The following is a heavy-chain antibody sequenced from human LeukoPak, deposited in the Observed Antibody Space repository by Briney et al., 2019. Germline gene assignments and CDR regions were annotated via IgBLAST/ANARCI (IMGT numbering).Heavy chain of an antibody. V-gene: IGHV1-18*01. D-gene: IGHD3-22*01. Sequence: ASVRVSCKASGYTFTNYGINWVRQAPGQGREWMGWISTYNGNANYAQKLQGRVTITTDTSTSTAYMELRSLRSDDTAVYFCARDDTSAYYFRGADAFDIWGQGTMVTVSS. CDR2: ISTYNGNA. J-gene: IGHJ3*02. CDR1: GYTFTNYG. CDR3: ARDDTSAYYFRGADAFDI.